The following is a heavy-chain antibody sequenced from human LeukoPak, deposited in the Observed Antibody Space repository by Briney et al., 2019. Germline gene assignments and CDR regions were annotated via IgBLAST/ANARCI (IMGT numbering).Heavy chain of an antibody. V-gene: IGHV3-11*04. D-gene: IGHD3-3*01. CDR2: ISSSGSTI. J-gene: IGHJ4*02. CDR3: ARLKFFGVVIIDY. Sequence: PGGSLRRSCAASGFTFSDYYLSWLRQAPGKGLEWVSYISSSGSTIYYADSVKGRFTISRDNAKNSLYLQMNSLRAEDTAVYYCARLKFFGVVIIDYWGQETLVTVSS. CDR1: GFTFSDYY.